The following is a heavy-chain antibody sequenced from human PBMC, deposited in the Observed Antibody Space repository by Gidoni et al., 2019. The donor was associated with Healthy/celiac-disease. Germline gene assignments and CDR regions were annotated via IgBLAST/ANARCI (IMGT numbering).Heavy chain of an antibody. D-gene: IGHD6-13*01. Sequence: STSGMCVSWIRQPPGKALEWLALIDWDDDKYYSTSLKTRLTISKDTSKNQVVLTMTNMDPVDTATYYCARIRDSSSWGLGQFDLWGRGPLVTVSS. CDR2: IDWDDDK. CDR1: STSGMC. J-gene: IGHJ2*01. V-gene: IGHV2-70*01. CDR3: ARIRDSSSWGLGQFDL.